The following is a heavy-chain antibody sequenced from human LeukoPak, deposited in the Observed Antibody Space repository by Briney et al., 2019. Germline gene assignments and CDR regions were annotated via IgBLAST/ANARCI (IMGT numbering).Heavy chain of an antibody. CDR3: ARGAKWQLLDLKRKYRLDY. D-gene: IGHD1-26*01. V-gene: IGHV4-59*01. Sequence: SETLSLTCTVSGGSISNYYWSWIRQPPGKGLEWIGYIYYSGSTNYNPSLNSRVTISIDTSKNQFSLKLSSVTAAHTAMYYCARGAKWQLLDLKRKYRLDYWGQETLVSVSS. CDR1: GGSISNYY. J-gene: IGHJ4*02. CDR2: IYYSGST.